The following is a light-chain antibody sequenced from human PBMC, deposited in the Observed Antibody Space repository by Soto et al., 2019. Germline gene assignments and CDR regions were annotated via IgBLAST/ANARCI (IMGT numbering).Light chain of an antibody. CDR1: QDIGSA. V-gene: IGKV1-13*02. CDR2: DAS. CDR3: QPFNGFPLP. Sequence: IQLTQSPSSLSASVGDRVTITCRAGQDIGSALAWYQQRPGKAPKLLLYDASNLEAGVPSRFSGSGSGTDFTLTLPSLRPEDFATYFWQPFNGFPLPFGGGTKVQIK. J-gene: IGKJ4*01.